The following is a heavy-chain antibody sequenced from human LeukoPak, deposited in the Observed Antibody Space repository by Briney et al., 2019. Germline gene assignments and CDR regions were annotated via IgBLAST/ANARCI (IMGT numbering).Heavy chain of an antibody. J-gene: IGHJ4*02. Sequence: GGSLRLSCTASGFPVGDYALNWVRQAPGKGLEWVGFIRSKAYGATTEYAASVKGRFTISRADSKSIAYLKMDSLKTEDTAVYYCTRSIAVVGTLGYWGQGTLVTVSS. V-gene: IGHV3-49*04. D-gene: IGHD6-19*01. CDR2: IRSKAYGATT. CDR3: TRSIAVVGTLGY. CDR1: GFPVGDYA.